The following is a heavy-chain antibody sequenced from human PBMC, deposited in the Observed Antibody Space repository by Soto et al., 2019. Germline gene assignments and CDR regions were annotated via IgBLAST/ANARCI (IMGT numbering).Heavy chain of an antibody. CDR1: GGSISSGDYY. D-gene: IGHD6-6*01. V-gene: IGHV4-30-4*01. CDR3: ASNPYSSSHHDAFDI. Sequence: KASETLSLTCTVSGGSISSGDYYWSWIRQPPGKGLEWIGYIYYSGSTYYNPSLKSRITISLDTSKNQFSLKLSSVTAADTAVYYCASNPYSSSHHDAFDIWGQGTMVTVS. CDR2: IYYSGST. J-gene: IGHJ3*02.